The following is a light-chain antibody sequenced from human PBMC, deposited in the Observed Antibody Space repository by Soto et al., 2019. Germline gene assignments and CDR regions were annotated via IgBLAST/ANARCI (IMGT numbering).Light chain of an antibody. Sequence: IQLTQSPSTLSASVGERVTITCRARQSISSSLAWYQQKPGKAPNLLIYKASSLQSGVPSRFSGSGSGTEFTLTISSLQPDDFATYYCQQYNQYPYTFGQGTKLEIK. CDR1: QSISSS. CDR3: QQYNQYPYT. CDR2: KAS. V-gene: IGKV1-5*03. J-gene: IGKJ2*01.